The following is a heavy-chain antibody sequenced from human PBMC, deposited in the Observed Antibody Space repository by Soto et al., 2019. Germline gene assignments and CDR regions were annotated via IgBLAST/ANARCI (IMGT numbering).Heavy chain of an antibody. D-gene: IGHD3-22*01. CDR2: IYYSGST. V-gene: IGHV4-31*03. CDR1: GGFISSGDCY. Sequence: PSETLSLTCTVSGGFISSGDCYWSWIRQHPGKGLEWIGYIYYSGSTYYNPSLKTRLSISLDTSKNQFSLKLSSVTAADTAVYYCARATYYSRGYVDFWGQGTLVTVSS. CDR3: ARATYYSRGYVDF. J-gene: IGHJ4*02.